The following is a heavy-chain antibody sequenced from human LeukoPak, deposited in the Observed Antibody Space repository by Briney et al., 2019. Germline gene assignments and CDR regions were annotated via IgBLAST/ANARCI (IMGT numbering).Heavy chain of an antibody. CDR2: IYSSGNT. V-gene: IGHV4-4*09. D-gene: IGHD6-19*01. J-gene: IGHJ2*01. CDR3: ARFHSGPSGWYVLWYFDL. Sequence: PSETLSLTCTVSGASITNSYWNWVRQPPGKGLEWIGYIYSSGNTNYNPSLKSRVTISLDMSKNQFSLKLSSVTAADTAVYYCARFHSGPSGWYVLWYFDLWGRGTLVTVSS. CDR1: GASITNSY.